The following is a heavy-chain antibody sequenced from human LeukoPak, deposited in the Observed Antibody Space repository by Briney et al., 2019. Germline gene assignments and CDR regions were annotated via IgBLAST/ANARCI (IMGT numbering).Heavy chain of an antibody. D-gene: IGHD4-17*01. CDR2: INSNGGST. J-gene: IGHJ4*01. Sequence: GGSLRLSCVASGFTFSNYAMHWVRQTPGKGLEYVSGINSNGGSTQYAYSVKGRFTISRENSKHTLYLQMGSLRTEDMAVYYCARAPTVTAESAFGYWGQGTLVTVSS. V-gene: IGHV3-64*01. CDR3: ARAPTVTAESAFGY. CDR1: GFTFSNYA.